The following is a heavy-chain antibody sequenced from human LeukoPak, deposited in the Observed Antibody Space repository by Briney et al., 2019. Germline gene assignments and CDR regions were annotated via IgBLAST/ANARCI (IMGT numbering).Heavy chain of an antibody. V-gene: IGHV4-61*01. Sequence: SETLSLTCTVSGVSISSSSYYWSWIRQPPGKGLEWIGYIYYSGSTNYNPSLKSRVTISVDTSKNQFSLKLSSVTAADTAVYYCARAQYYYDSSGYFFDYWGQGTLVTVSS. D-gene: IGHD3-22*01. CDR1: GVSISSSSYY. CDR3: ARAQYYYDSSGYFFDY. J-gene: IGHJ4*02. CDR2: IYYSGST.